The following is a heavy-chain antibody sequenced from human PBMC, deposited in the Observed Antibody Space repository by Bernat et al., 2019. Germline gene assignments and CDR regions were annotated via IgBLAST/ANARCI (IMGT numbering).Heavy chain of an antibody. Sequence: QVHLAESGGGLVKPGGSLRLSCAASGFTFSDYYMSWIRQAPGKGLEWVSYIGPTGDYTNFADSVRGRFTISRDNFKNSFYLQMSSLRAEDTAVYFCARHRHDVEGYQDSFDYWGLGALVTVSS. J-gene: IGHJ4*02. CDR1: GFTFSDYY. V-gene: IGHV3-11*05. D-gene: IGHD2-15*01. CDR2: IGPTGDYT. CDR3: ARHRHDVEGYQDSFDY.